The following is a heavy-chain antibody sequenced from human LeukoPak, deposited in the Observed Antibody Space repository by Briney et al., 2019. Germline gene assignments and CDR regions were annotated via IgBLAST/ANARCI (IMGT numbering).Heavy chain of an antibody. V-gene: IGHV4-34*01. J-gene: IGHJ5*02. CDR1: GGSFSVYY. Sequence: SESLSLTCVVDGGSFSVYYWSWVRQPPGKGLGWIGEINNSGSNNYNPSLTSRVTISVDTSKNQSSLKLNSVTAAQTAVYYCARAPGVGLLQFDPCGQGNLVTVSS. CDR3: ARAPGVGLLQFDP. CDR2: INNSGSN. D-gene: IGHD2-15*01.